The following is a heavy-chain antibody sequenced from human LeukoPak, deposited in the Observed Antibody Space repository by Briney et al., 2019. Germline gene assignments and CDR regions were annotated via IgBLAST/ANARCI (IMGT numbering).Heavy chain of an antibody. Sequence: GESLKISCKGSGYSFTSYWIGWVRQMPGKGLEWMGIIYPGDSDTRYSPSLQGQVTISADKSISTAYLQWSSLKASDTAMYYCARGTLDFWSGYYFDYWGQGTLVTVSS. D-gene: IGHD3-3*01. J-gene: IGHJ4*02. V-gene: IGHV5-51*01. CDR3: ARGTLDFWSGYYFDY. CDR1: GYSFTSYW. CDR2: IYPGDSDT.